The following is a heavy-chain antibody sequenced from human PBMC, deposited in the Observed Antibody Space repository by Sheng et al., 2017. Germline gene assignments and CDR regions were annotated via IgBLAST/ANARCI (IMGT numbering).Heavy chain of an antibody. Sequence: EVQLVESGGGLVQPGGTLRLSCAASGFTFSSYGMSWVRQAPGKGLEWVSAISGSGGSTYYADSVKGRFTISRDNSKNTLYLQMNSLRAEDTAVYYCARAIAAAGTYYFDYWGQGTLVTVSS. CDR1: GFTFSSYG. J-gene: IGHJ4*02. D-gene: IGHD6-13*01. V-gene: IGHV3-23*04. CDR2: ISGSGGST. CDR3: ARAIAAAGTYYFDY.